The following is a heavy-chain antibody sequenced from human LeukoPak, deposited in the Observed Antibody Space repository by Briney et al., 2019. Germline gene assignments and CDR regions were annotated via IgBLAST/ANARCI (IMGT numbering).Heavy chain of an antibody. CDR3: ARGTDTAMIFDY. CDR1: GGSFSGYY. CDR2: INHSGST. J-gene: IGHJ4*02. Sequence: PPETLSLTCAVYGGSFSGYYWSWIRQPPGKGLEWIGEINHSGSTNYNPSLKSRVTISVDTSKNQFSLKLSSVTAADTAVYYCARGTDTAMIFDYWGQGTLVTVSS. D-gene: IGHD5-18*01. V-gene: IGHV4-34*01.